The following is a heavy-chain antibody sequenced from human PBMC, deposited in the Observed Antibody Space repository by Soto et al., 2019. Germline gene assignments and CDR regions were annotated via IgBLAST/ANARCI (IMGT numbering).Heavy chain of an antibody. D-gene: IGHD1-7*01. CDR1: GFTFSTYG. J-gene: IGHJ2*01. CDR3: ARGRGNYENWNFDL. Sequence: EVQLVESGEGLVQPGGSLRLSCEGSGFTFSTYGMHWVGQAPGKGLEFVSSTSGSGRSTSYADSVKGRFIISRDNSKNRLYLQMGSLRIEDTAVYYCARGRGNYENWNFDLWGRGSLVTVSS. CDR2: TSGSGRST. V-gene: IGHV3-64*02.